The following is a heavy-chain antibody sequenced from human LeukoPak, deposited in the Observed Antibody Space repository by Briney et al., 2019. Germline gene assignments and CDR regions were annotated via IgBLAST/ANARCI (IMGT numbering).Heavy chain of an antibody. V-gene: IGHV4-4*07. CDR3: AREGSDYYGSGSYYRSYYYYMDV. D-gene: IGHD3-10*01. J-gene: IGHJ6*03. Sequence: PETLSLTCTVSGGSISSYYWSWIRQPAGKGLEWIGRICTSGSTNYNPSLKSRVTMSVDTSKNQFSLKLSSVTAADTAVYYCAREGSDYYGSGSYYRSYYYYMDVWGKGTTVTISS. CDR1: GGSISSYY. CDR2: ICTSGST.